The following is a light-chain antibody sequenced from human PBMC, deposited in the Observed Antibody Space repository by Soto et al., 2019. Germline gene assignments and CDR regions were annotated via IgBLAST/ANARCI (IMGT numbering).Light chain of an antibody. CDR3: VFYVGSGIRV. CDR1: SGYVSTTYY. Sequence: QAVLTQDPSLSVSPGRTVTLTCPLSSGYVSTTYYLSWYQQTPGQAPPPLMYSANTRSSGVPDRFSGSILGNKAALTITGAEPDDEADYSCVFYVGSGIRVFGGGTRLTAL. J-gene: IGLJ3*02. CDR2: SAN. V-gene: IGLV8-61*01.